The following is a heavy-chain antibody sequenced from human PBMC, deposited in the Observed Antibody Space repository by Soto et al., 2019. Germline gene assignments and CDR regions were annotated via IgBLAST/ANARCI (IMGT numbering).Heavy chain of an antibody. V-gene: IGHV1-18*01. D-gene: IGHD2-2*01. CDR2: ISAYNGNT. Sequence: ASVKVSCKASGYTFTSYGISWVRQAPGQGLEWMGWISAYNGNTNYAQKLQGRVTMTTDTSTSTAYMELRSLRSDDTAVYYCARDDPEDIVVVPAAMRVKDYYYYMDVWGKGTTVTVSS. CDR1: GYTFTSYG. CDR3: ARDDPEDIVVVPAAMRVKDYYYYMDV. J-gene: IGHJ6*03.